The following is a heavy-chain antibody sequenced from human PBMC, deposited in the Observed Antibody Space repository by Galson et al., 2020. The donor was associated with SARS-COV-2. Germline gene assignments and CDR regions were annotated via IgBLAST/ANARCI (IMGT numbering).Heavy chain of an antibody. Sequence: GESLKISCAASGFDFSDSAMHWVRQASGKGLEWVGRIRSRTNSHATSYAESVKGRFTISRDDSKNTAYLQMSSLKTDDTAVYYCTTRLVPEGTFDYWGQGTLVNVSS. J-gene: IGHJ4*02. CDR1: GFDFSDSA. CDR3: TTRLVPEGTFDY. D-gene: IGHD5-12*01. V-gene: IGHV3-73*01. CDR2: IRSRTNSHAT.